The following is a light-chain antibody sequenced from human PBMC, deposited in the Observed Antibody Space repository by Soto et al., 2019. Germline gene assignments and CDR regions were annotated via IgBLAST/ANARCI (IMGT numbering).Light chain of an antibody. CDR1: SSDDGGYDY. Sequence: QSALTQPASVSGSPGQSITISCTGSSSDDGGYDYVSWYQQYPGKAPKLMIYDVSNRPSGVSNRFSGSKSGNTASLTISGLQADDEADYYCSSFTSSTTRVFGTGTKVTVL. CDR3: SSFTSSTTRV. J-gene: IGLJ1*01. CDR2: DVS. V-gene: IGLV2-14*01.